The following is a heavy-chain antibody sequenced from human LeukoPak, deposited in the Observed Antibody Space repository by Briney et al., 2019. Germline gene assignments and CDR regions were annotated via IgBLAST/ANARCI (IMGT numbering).Heavy chain of an antibody. Sequence: ASVKVSCKASGYTFTSYYMHWVQQAPGQGLEWMGIINPSGGSTSYAQKFQGRVTMTRDTSTSTVYMELSSLRSEDTAVYYCARDGPRIAALGEDFDYWGQGTLVTVSS. CDR2: INPSGGST. J-gene: IGHJ4*02. CDR3: ARDGPRIAALGEDFDY. D-gene: IGHD6-6*01. V-gene: IGHV1-46*01. CDR1: GYTFTSYY.